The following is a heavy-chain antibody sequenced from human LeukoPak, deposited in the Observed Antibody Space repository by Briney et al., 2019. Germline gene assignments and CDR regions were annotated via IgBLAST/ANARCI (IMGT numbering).Heavy chain of an antibody. J-gene: IGHJ3*02. CDR1: GASISSRDW. V-gene: IGHV4-4*02. CDR2: IYHGGLTRNF. Sequence: SGTLSLTCAVSGASISSRDWWSWVRQPPGKRLEWIGEIYHGGLTRNFNYNPSLRSRVTISVDTSKNQFSLKLSSVTAADTAVYYCARTLVSGSWLKLKAFDIWGQGTMVTVSS. CDR3: ARTLVSGSWLKLKAFDI. D-gene: IGHD2-15*01.